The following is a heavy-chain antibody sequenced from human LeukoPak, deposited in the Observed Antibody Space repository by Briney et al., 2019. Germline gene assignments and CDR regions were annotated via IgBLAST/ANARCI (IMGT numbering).Heavy chain of an antibody. CDR1: GYTFTSYG. D-gene: IGHD5-24*01. CDR3: ARVGRDGLQYRYYYYYMDV. J-gene: IGHJ6*03. Sequence: ASVKVSCKASGYTFTSYGISWVRQAPGQGLEWMGWISAYNGNTNYAQKLQGRVTMTTDTSTSTAYMELRSLRSDDTAVYYCARVGRDGLQYRYYYYYMDVWGKGTTVTVSS. CDR2: ISAYNGNT. V-gene: IGHV1-18*01.